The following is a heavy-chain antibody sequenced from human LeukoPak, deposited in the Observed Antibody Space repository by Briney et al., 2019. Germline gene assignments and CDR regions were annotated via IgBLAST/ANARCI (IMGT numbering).Heavy chain of an antibody. V-gene: IGHV3-30*04. CDR3: ASEFAY. CDR1: GFTFSSYA. CDR2: ISYDGSNK. Sequence: PGRSLRLSCAASGFTFSSYAMHWVRQAPGKGLEWVAVISYDGSNKYYADSVKGRFTISRDNSKNTLYLQMNSLRAEDTAVYYCASEFAYWGQGTLVTVSS. J-gene: IGHJ4*02.